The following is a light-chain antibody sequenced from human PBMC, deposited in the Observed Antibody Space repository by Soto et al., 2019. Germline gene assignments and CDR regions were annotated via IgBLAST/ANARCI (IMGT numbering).Light chain of an antibody. CDR1: QSISSW. J-gene: IGKJ2*01. CDR2: DAS. V-gene: IGKV1-5*01. CDR3: QQYNSYLYT. Sequence: DIQMTQFPSTLSASVGDRVTITCRASQSISSWLAWYQQKPGKAPNLLIYDASSLESGVSSRFSGGGSGTEFTLTISSLQPDDFATYYCQQYNSYLYTFGQGTKLEIK.